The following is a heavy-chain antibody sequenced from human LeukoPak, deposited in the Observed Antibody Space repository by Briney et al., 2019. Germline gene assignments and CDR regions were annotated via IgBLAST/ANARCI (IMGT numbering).Heavy chain of an antibody. J-gene: IGHJ3*02. D-gene: IGHD1-26*01. CDR2: ISSSSTYM. CDR1: GFTFSTYS. V-gene: IGHV3-21*01. CDR3: ARDVFSLGSGRYVGGAFDI. Sequence: GGSLRLSCAASGFTFSTYSMSWVRQAPGRGLEWVSSISSSSTYMYYVDSVKGRFTISRDNAKNSLYLQMNSLRAEDTAVYYCARDVFSLGSGRYVGGAFDIWGQGTMVTVSS.